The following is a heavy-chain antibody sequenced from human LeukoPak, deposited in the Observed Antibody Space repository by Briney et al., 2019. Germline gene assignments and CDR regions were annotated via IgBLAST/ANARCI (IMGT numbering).Heavy chain of an antibody. V-gene: IGHV3-30*18. J-gene: IGHJ4*02. CDR1: GFTFSSYG. D-gene: IGHD6-6*01. CDR3: AKDWQLVDSMVDY. Sequence: PGRSLRLSCAASGFTFSSYGMHWVRQAQGKGLEWVAVISYDGSNKYYADSVKGRFTISRDNSKNTLYLQMNSLRAEDTAVYYCAKDWQLVDSMVDYWGQGTLVTVSS. CDR2: ISYDGSNK.